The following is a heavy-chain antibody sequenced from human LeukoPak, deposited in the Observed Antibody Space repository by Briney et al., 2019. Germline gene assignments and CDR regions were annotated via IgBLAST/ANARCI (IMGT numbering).Heavy chain of an antibody. Sequence: ASVKVSCKASGGTFSRYAISWVRQAPGQGLEWMGGIIPIFGTANYAQRFQGRVTITADESTSTAYMELSSLRSEDTAVYYCATYSSSWSGGDFDYWGQGTLVTVSS. CDR3: ATYSSSWSGGDFDY. CDR2: IIPIFGTA. CDR1: GGTFSRYA. V-gene: IGHV1-69*13. J-gene: IGHJ4*02. D-gene: IGHD6-13*01.